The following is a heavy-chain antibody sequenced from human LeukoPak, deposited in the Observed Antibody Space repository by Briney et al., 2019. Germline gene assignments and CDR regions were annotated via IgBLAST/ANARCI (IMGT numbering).Heavy chain of an antibody. D-gene: IGHD1-26*01. Sequence: GGSLRLSCATSGFTFSSYSMNWVRQAPGKGLEWVSSISSSSSYIYYADSVKGRFTISRDNAKNSLYLQMNSLRAEDTAVYYCARARPYSGSPLGDFDYWGQGTLVTVSS. J-gene: IGHJ4*02. CDR3: ARARPYSGSPLGDFDY. V-gene: IGHV3-21*01. CDR1: GFTFSSYS. CDR2: ISSSSSYI.